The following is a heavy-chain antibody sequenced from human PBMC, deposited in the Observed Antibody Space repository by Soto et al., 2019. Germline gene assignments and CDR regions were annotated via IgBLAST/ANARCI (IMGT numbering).Heavy chain of an antibody. CDR2: ISPGSRYP. CDR1: GFTFSDYY. CDR3: VRGGGGGLFDP. Sequence: QVQLVESGGGLVTPGGSLRLSCASSGFTFSDYYMSWIRQAPGKGLEWLSYISPGSRYPAYADSVKGRFTISRDNARRSLSLQMNSLTVDDTAIAYGVRGGGGGLFDPWGQGSMVTVAS. J-gene: IGHJ5*02. V-gene: IGHV3-11*06. D-gene: IGHD2-15*01.